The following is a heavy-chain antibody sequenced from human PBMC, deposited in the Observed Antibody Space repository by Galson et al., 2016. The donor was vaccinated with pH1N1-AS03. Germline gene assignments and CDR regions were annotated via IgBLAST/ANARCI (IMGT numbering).Heavy chain of an antibody. D-gene: IGHD3/OR15-3a*01. V-gene: IGHV1-2*02. CDR1: GDTVTDYY. CDR3: ARGYNVWTAFDY. CDR2: INPKSGGT. Sequence: SVKVSCKASGDTVTDYYIRWVRQAPGQGLEWMGWINPKSGGTKFDQKFQGRVTMTRDTTINTLYMELSGLRSDDTAIYFCARGYNVWTAFDYWGQGTLVTVSS. J-gene: IGHJ4*02.